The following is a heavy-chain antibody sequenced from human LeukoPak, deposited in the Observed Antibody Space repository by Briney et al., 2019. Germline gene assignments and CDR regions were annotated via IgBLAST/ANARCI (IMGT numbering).Heavy chain of an antibody. J-gene: IGHJ3*02. D-gene: IGHD4-23*01. V-gene: IGHV1-2*02. CDR3: ARVDYGGNSGAFDI. Sequence: ASVKVSCNASGYTLTGYYMHWVRQAPGQGLEWMGWINPNGAGTNYAQKFQGRVTMTRDKSISTAYMELSRLRSDDTAVYYCARVDYGGNSGAFDIWGQGTMVTVSS. CDR2: INPNGAGT. CDR1: GYTLTGYY.